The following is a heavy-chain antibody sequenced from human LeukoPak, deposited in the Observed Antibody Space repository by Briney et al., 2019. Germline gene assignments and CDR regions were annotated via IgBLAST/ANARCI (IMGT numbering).Heavy chain of an antibody. CDR2: IYYSGST. Sequence: SETLSLTCAVYGGSFSGYYWSWIRQPPGKGLEWIGYIYYSGSTYYNPSLKSRVTISADTSKNQFSLKLSSVTAADTAVYYCARDRYDILTGYLGYMDVWGKGTTVTVSS. CDR3: ARDRYDILTGYLGYMDV. CDR1: GGSFSGYY. V-gene: IGHV4-30-4*08. J-gene: IGHJ6*03. D-gene: IGHD3-9*01.